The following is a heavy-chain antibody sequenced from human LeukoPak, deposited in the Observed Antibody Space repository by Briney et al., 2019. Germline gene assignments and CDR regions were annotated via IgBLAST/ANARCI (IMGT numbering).Heavy chain of an antibody. CDR1: GFTFITFW. CDR2: INQDDGEI. CDR3: ARLPVVGATVGFDY. J-gene: IGHJ4*02. D-gene: IGHD1-26*01. V-gene: IGHV3-7*01. Sequence: GGSLRLSCAASGFTFITFWMDWVRQAPGKGLDWVANINQDDGEIYYADSVRGRFTISRDNAKNSLFLQMNSLRVEDTALYYCARLPVVGATVGFDYWGQGTLVTVSS.